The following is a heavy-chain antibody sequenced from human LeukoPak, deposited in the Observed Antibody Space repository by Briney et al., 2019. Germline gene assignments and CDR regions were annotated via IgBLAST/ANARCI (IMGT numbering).Heavy chain of an antibody. Sequence: ASVKVSCKASGYTFTSYDINWVRQATGQGLEWMGWMNPNSGNTGYAQKFQGRVTMTRNTSISTAYMELSSLRSEDTAVYYCARAVLIRGVDYYGMDVWGQGTTVTVSS. CDR2: MNPNSGNT. D-gene: IGHD3-10*01. J-gene: IGHJ6*02. CDR1: GYTFTSYD. V-gene: IGHV1-8*01. CDR3: ARAVLIRGVDYYGMDV.